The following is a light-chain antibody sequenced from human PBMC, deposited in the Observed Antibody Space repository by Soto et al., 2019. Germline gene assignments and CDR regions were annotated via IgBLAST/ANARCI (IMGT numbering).Light chain of an antibody. J-gene: IGKJ1*01. V-gene: IGKV1-39*01. CDR2: AAS. CDR3: QQSYSTPRT. Sequence: DIPMTQSPSSLSASVGDRVTITCRASQSISSYLNWYQQKPGKAPKLLIYAASSLQSGVPSRFSGSGSGTDFILTISSLQPEDFATYHCQQSYSTPRTFGQGTKVEIK. CDR1: QSISSY.